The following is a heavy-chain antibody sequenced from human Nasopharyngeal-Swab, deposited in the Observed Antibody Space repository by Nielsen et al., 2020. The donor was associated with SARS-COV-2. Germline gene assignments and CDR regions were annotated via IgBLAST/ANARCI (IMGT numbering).Heavy chain of an antibody. CDR3: ARGFYYGMDV. Sequence: GESLKISCAASGFSFSTYGMHWVRQSPVKGLEWLTNIWYDGSNKYYADSVKGRFTISRDNGKNTLYLQMNSLRAEDTAIYYCARGFYYGMDVWGQGTTVTVSS. J-gene: IGHJ6*02. V-gene: IGHV3-33*01. CDR1: GFSFSTYG. CDR2: IWYDGSNK.